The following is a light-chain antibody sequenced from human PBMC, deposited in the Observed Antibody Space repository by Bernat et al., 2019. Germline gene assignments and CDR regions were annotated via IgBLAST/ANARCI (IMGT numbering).Light chain of an antibody. Sequence: SFELPPPPSVSVSPGPTARITCSGDALPKRFPYWYQQKSGPAPRLFIFEDNKRPSGIPERFSGSSSGSMATLTISGAQMEDEADYYCYSTDSSGNEGAFGGGTKLTVL. V-gene: IGLV3-10*01. J-gene: IGLJ2*01. CDR3: YSTDSSGNEGA. CDR2: EDN. CDR1: ALPKRF.